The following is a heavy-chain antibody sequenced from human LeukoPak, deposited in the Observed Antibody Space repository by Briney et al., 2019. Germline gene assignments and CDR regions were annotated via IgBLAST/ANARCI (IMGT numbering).Heavy chain of an antibody. J-gene: IGHJ4*02. CDR2: IDASGPT. V-gene: IGHV4-4*09. CDR1: AGSTGTYY. D-gene: IGHD6-6*01. Sequence: SETLSPTCTVAAGSTGTYYWGWIRRPPGEGREWFAYIDASGPTNYNPSLKSQITISVDTSKNQSSLKLSSVTAADTAVYYCARHDAGIAARPFDNWGQGTLVTVSS. CDR3: ARHDAGIAARPFDN.